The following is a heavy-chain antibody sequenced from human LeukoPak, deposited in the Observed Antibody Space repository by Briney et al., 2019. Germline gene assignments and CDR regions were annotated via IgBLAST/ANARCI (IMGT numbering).Heavy chain of an antibody. CDR2: ISSTSSYI. CDR3: ARDRRGYSYGLDY. CDR1: GFTFSSYS. V-gene: IGHV3-21*01. J-gene: IGHJ4*02. D-gene: IGHD5-18*01. Sequence: GGSLRLSCAASGFTFSSYSMNWVRQAPGKGLEWVSCISSTSSYIYYADSVKGRFTISRDNTKNSLYLRMNSLRAEGTAVYYCARDRRGYSYGLDYWGQGTLITVSS.